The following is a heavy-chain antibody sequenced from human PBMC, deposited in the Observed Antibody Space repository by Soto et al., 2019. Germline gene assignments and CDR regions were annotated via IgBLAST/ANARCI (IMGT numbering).Heavy chain of an antibody. Sequence: SETLSLTCTVSGGSISSYYWSWIRQPPGKGLEWIGYIYYSGSTNYNPSLKSRVTISVDTSKNQFSLKLSSVTAADTAVYYCARGNERRLQLPSDAFDLWGQGTMLTVSS. J-gene: IGHJ3*01. CDR3: ARGNERRLQLPSDAFDL. V-gene: IGHV4-59*08. CDR2: IYYSGST. D-gene: IGHD1-1*01. CDR1: GGSISSYY.